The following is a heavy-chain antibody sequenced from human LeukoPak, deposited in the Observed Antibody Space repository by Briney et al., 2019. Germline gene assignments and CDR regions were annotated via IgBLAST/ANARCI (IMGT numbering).Heavy chain of an antibody. D-gene: IGHD3-22*01. J-gene: IGHJ4*02. CDR3: ATSPYYYDSSGYYSFWSHTYYFDY. CDR1: GYTFTSYD. V-gene: IGHV1-8*01. CDR2: MNPNSGNT. Sequence: ASVKVSCKASGYTFTSYDINWVRQATGQGLEWMGWMNPNSGNTGYAQKFQGRVTMTRNTSISTAYMELRSLRSDDTAVYYCATSPYYYDSSGYYSFWSHTYYFDYWGQGTLVTVSS.